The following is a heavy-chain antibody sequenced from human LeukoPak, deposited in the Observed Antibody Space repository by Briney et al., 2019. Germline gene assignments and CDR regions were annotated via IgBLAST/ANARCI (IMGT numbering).Heavy chain of an antibody. CDR2: IRYDGSNK. D-gene: IGHD3-10*01. J-gene: IGHJ6*03. V-gene: IGHV3-30*02. Sequence: GGSLRLSCAASGFTFSSYGMHWVRQAPGKGLEWVAFIRYDGSNKYYADSVKGRFTISRDNSKNTLYLQMNSLRAEDTAVYYCAKDLEHYYGSGSYPRYYYYYYMDVWAREPWSPSP. CDR1: GFTFSSYG. CDR3: AKDLEHYYGSGSYPRYYYYYYMDV.